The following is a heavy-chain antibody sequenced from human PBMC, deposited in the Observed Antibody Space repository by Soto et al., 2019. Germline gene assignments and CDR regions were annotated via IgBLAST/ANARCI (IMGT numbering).Heavy chain of an antibody. CDR2: ISGSGGST. J-gene: IGHJ4*02. CDR3: ARDQSLYVDTAMVC. Sequence: LRLSCAASGFTFSSYAMSWVRQAPGKGLEWVSAISGSGGSTYYADSVKGRFTISRDNAKNTLYLQMNSLRAEDTAVYYCARDQSLYVDTAMVCWGQGTLVTVSS. D-gene: IGHD5-18*01. CDR1: GFTFSSYA. V-gene: IGHV3-23*01.